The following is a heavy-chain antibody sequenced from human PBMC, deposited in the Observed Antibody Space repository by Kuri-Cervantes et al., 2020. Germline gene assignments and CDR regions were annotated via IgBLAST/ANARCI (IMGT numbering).Heavy chain of an antibody. CDR3: ARELRYSSSWYTHNWFDP. CDR2: IYHSGST. Sequence: SETLSLTCTVSGYSISSGYYWGWIRQPPGKGLEWIGSIYHSGSTYYNPSLKSRVTISVDTSKNQFSLKLSSVTAADTAVYYCARELRYSSSWYTHNWFDPWGQGTLVTVPQ. D-gene: IGHD6-13*01. V-gene: IGHV4-38-2*02. CDR1: GYSISSGYY. J-gene: IGHJ5*02.